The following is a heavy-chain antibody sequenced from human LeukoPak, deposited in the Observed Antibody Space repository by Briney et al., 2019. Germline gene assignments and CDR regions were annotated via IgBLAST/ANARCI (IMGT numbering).Heavy chain of an antibody. J-gene: IGHJ4*02. CDR1: GFTFSNYW. CDR2: IKVDGSEK. V-gene: IGHV3-7*03. D-gene: IGHD1-1*01. Sequence: GGSLRLSCAASGFTFSNYWMSWVRQAPGKGLEWVANIKVDGSEKYYLDSVKGRFTTSRDNAKNSVYLQMNSLRTEDTAIYYCARKTGMTGEASEYWGQGTLVTVSS. CDR3: ARKTGMTGEASEY.